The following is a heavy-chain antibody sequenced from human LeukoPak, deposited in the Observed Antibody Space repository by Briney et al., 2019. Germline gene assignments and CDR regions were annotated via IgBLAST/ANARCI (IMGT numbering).Heavy chain of an antibody. CDR3: ARQLGYCSSTSCYADKVDY. CDR2: IYYSGST. V-gene: IGHV4-39*01. CDR1: GGSISSSSYY. Sequence: SETLSLTCTVSGGSISSSSYYWGWIRQPPRKGLEWIGSIYYSGSTYYNPSLKSRVTISVDTSKNQFSLKLSSVTAADTAVYYCARQLGYCSSTSCYADKVDYWGQGTLVTVSS. J-gene: IGHJ4*02. D-gene: IGHD2-2*01.